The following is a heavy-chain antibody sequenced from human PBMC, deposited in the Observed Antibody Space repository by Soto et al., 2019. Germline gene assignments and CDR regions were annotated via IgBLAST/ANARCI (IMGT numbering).Heavy chain of an antibody. CDR1: GGSISSSSYY. CDR3: ARDNLVGHSYGNQIHALDN. J-gene: IGHJ3*02. D-gene: IGHD5-18*01. CDR2: IYYSGST. Sequence: SETLSLTCTVSGGSISSSSYYWGWIRQPPGKGLEWIGSIYYSGSTYYNPSLKSRVTISVDTSKNQFSLKLSSVTAADTAVYYCARDNLVGHSYGNQIHALDNWGQGTKVT. V-gene: IGHV4-39*02.